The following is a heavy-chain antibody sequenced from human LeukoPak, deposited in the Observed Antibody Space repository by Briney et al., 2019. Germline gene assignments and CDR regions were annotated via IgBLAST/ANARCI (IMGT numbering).Heavy chain of an antibody. D-gene: IGHD2-2*02. CDR3: ARDHVYPGEDDAFDI. Sequence: PGGSLRLSCAASGFTFSGYAMHWVRQAPGKGLEWVAVISYDGSNKYYADSVKGRFTISRDNSKNTLYLQMNSLRAEDTAVYYCARDHVYPGEDDAFDIWGQGTMVTVSS. CDR1: GFTFSGYA. J-gene: IGHJ3*02. V-gene: IGHV3-30-3*01. CDR2: ISYDGSNK.